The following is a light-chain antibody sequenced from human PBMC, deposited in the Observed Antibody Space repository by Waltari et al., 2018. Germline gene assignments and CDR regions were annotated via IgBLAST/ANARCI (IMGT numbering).Light chain of an antibody. Sequence: QSALTQPASVSGSPGQSITISCTGTSSDVGGYNYVSWYQQHPGKAPKHMIYAVNNRPSGVSNRCSGSKSGNTASLTISGLQAEDAADYYCSSYTSSSTLEVFGTGTKVTVL. CDR1: SSDVGGYNY. J-gene: IGLJ1*01. CDR2: AVN. V-gene: IGLV2-14*01. CDR3: SSYTSSSTLEV.